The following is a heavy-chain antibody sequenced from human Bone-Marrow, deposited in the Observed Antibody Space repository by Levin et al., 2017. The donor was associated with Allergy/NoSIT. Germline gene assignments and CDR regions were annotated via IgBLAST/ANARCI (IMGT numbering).Heavy chain of an antibody. CDR1: GGSISSYY. J-gene: IGHJ5*02. V-gene: IGHV4-59*01. CDR2: IYYSGST. CDR3: ARMPRQLATWWFDP. D-gene: IGHD6-13*01. Sequence: GSLRLSCTVSGGSISSYYWSWIRQPPGKGLEWIGYIYYSGSTNYNPSLKSRVTISVDTSKNQFSLKLSSVTAADTAVYYCARMPRQLATWWFDPWGQGTLVTVSS.